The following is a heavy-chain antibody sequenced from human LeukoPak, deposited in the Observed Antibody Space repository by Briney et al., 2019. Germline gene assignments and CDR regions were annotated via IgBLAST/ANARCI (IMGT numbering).Heavy chain of an antibody. V-gene: IGHV4-59*01. Sequence: SETLSLTCTGSRGSHSRYYWSWLRQPPGQGLEWIGYIYYSGSTNYSPSLKGRVTISVDTSKNQFSLKLSSVTDADTAVYYCARGLGSRGPAPHRWGQGTLVTVSS. CDR1: RGSHSRYY. CDR3: ARGLGSRGPAPHR. D-gene: IGHD6-13*01. J-gene: IGHJ4*02. CDR2: IYYSGST.